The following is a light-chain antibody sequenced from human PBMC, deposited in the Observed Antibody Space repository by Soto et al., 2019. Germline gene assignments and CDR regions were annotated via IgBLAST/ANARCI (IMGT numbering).Light chain of an antibody. CDR2: LGS. CDR3: MQGLETPN. V-gene: IGKV2-28*01. J-gene: IGKJ3*01. Sequence: DIVMTQSPLSLPVTPGEPASISCRSSQSLLHSNGYNYLDWYVQKPGQSPQLLIYLGSNRASGVPDRCSGSGSGTDFTLRISRVEAEDVGVYYCMQGLETPNFGPGTKVDIK. CDR1: QSLLHSNGYNY.